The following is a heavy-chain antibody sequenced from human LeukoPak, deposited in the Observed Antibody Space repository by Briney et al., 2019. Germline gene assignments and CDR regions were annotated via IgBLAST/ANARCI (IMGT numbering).Heavy chain of an antibody. V-gene: IGHV4-61*02. CDR3: ARRAQEAFDI. J-gene: IGHJ3*02. Sequence: SETLSLTCTVSGGSISSGSYYWSWIRQPAGKGLEWIGRIYTSGSTNYNPSLKSRVTISVDTSKNQFSLKLSSVTAAGTAVYYCARRAQEAFDIWGQGTMVTVSS. CDR2: IYTSGST. CDR1: GGSISSGSYY.